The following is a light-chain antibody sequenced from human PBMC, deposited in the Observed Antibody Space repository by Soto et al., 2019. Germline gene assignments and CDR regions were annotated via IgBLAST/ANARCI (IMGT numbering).Light chain of an antibody. V-gene: IGKV3-20*01. Sequence: EVVLTQSPGTLSLSPGESATLSCRASQSVRSNSLAWYQQRPGQAPRLLIFGASSRAAGIPDRFSGRGSATDFTLTISRLEPEDSAVYYCQHYDRSPSTFGGGTKVDIK. CDR1: QSVRSNS. CDR3: QHYDRSPST. CDR2: GAS. J-gene: IGKJ4*01.